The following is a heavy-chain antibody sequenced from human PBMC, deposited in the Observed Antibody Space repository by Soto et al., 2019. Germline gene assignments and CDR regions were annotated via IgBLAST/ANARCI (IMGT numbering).Heavy chain of an antibody. CDR2: ISSSSSTI. Sequence: EVQLVESGGGLVQPGGSLRLSCAASGFTFSSYSMNWVRQAPGKGLEWVSYISSSSSTIYYADSVKGRFTISRDNAKNSLYLQMNSLRAADTAVYYCARGGGCSGGSCNFDYWGQCTLVTVAS. J-gene: IGHJ4*02. V-gene: IGHV3-48*01. CDR1: GFTFSSYS. CDR3: ARGGGCSGGSCNFDY. D-gene: IGHD2-15*01.